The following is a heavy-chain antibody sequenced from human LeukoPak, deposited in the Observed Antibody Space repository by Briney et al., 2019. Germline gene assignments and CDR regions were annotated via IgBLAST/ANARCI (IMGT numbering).Heavy chain of an antibody. CDR3: ARDNWVDC. CDR2: IDTSSTAM. V-gene: IGHV3-48*04. Sequence: GGSLRLSCAASGLTFSKYSMTWVRQAPGKGLEWVSFIDTSSTAMYYTDSVKGRFTISRDNAKNSLYLQMNSLKVEDTAIYYCARDNWVDCWGQGTLVTVSS. J-gene: IGHJ5*01. CDR1: GLTFSKYS.